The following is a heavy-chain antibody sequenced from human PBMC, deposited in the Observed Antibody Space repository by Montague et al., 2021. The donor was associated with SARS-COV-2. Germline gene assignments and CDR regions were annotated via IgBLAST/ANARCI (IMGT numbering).Heavy chain of an antibody. CDR1: GGSISSGGYY. Sequence: TLSLTCTVSGGSISSGGYYWGWIRQPPGKGLEWIGYIYYSGSTYYXXXLKSRVTISVDTSKNQFSLKLSSVTAADTAVYYCARARSTLIVVVNDFDNWGQGTMVTVSS. D-gene: IGHD3-22*01. J-gene: IGHJ4*02. CDR3: ARARSTLIVVVNDFDN. V-gene: IGHV4-31*03. CDR2: IYYSGST.